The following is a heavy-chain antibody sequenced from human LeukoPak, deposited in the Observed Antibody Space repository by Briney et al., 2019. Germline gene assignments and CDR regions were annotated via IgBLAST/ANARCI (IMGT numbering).Heavy chain of an antibody. CDR2: IRYDGSNK. CDR3: AKARRRDIVVVPAATRFDY. J-gene: IGHJ4*02. CDR1: GFTFSSYG. Sequence: GGSLRLSCAASGFTFSSYGMHWVRQAPGKGLEWVAFIRYDGSNKYYADSVKGRFTISRDNSKNTLYLQMNSLRAEDTAVYYCAKARRRDIVVVPAATRFDYWGQGTLVTVSS. D-gene: IGHD2-2*01. V-gene: IGHV3-30*02.